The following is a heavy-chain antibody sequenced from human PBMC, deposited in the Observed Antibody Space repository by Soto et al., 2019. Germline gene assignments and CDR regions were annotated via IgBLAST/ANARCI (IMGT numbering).Heavy chain of an antibody. D-gene: IGHD2-15*01. V-gene: IGHV1-3*01. CDR2: INVGSGDT. Sequence: ASVKVSCKASGYTFTNSLMYWVRQAPGQRLEWMGWINVGSGDTEYSQKFQGRVTITRDTSATTAYMELSSLRSEDTAVYYCARNPILDYWGQGTLVTVS. CDR3: ARNPILDY. CDR1: GYTFTNSL. J-gene: IGHJ4*02.